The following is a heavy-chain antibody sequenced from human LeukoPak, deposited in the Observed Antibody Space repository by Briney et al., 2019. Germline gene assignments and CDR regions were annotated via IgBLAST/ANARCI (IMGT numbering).Heavy chain of an antibody. CDR3: ARVYLGVYYYGSSGYSHLDY. J-gene: IGHJ4*02. Sequence: ASVKVSCKASGYIFTGYYMHWVRQAPGQGLEWMGWINPNSGDTNFAQKFQGRVTMTRDTSISTAYMELSRLRSDDTAVYYCARVYLGVYYYGSSGYSHLDYWGQGTLITVSS. CDR2: INPNSGDT. D-gene: IGHD3-22*01. V-gene: IGHV1-2*02. CDR1: GYIFTGYY.